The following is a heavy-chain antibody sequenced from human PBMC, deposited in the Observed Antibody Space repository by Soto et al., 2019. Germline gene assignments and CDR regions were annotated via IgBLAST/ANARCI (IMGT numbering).Heavy chain of an antibody. Sequence: GRSLRLSCAASGFTFSTYGMHWVRQAPGKGLEWVALIWSDGSNKYYADSVKGRFTISRDNSKKTLYLQMNSLGAEDTAVYYCVRVFDPPYFDLCGQGKMVTVSS. CDR2: IWSDGSNK. D-gene: IGHD3-9*01. J-gene: IGHJ4*02. CDR1: GFTFSTYG. V-gene: IGHV3-33*01. CDR3: VRVFDPPYFDL.